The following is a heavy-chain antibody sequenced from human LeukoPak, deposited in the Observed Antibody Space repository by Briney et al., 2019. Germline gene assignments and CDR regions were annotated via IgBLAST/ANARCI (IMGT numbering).Heavy chain of an antibody. D-gene: IGHD5-18*01. J-gene: IGHJ5*02. CDR3: AREERGYSYGHWFDP. CDR1: GFTFSSYW. Sequence: GGSLRLSCAASGFTFSSYWMSWVRQAPGKGLEWVANIKQDGSEKYYVDSVKGRFTISRDNAKNSLYLQMNSLRAEDTAVYYCAREERGYSYGHWFDPWGQGTLVTVSS. CDR2: IKQDGSEK. V-gene: IGHV3-7*01.